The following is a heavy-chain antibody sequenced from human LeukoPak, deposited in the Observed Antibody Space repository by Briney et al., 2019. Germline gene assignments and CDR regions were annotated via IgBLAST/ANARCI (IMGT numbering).Heavy chain of an antibody. CDR1: GFTFSSYW. J-gene: IGHJ4*02. CDR2: VNSDGSST. Sequence: GGSLRLSCAASGFTFSSYWMHWVRQAPGKGLVWVSRVNSDGSSTSYADSVKGRFTISRDNAKNTLYLQMNSLRAEDTALYYCAKDIRAVAGTEFDYWGQGTLVTVSS. D-gene: IGHD6-19*01. V-gene: IGHV3-74*01. CDR3: AKDIRAVAGTEFDY.